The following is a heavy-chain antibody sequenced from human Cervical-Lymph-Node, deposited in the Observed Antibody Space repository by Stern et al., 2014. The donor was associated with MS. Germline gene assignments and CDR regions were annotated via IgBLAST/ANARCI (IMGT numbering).Heavy chain of an antibody. CDR3: ATTRWDLFTWNWFDP. Sequence: QVQLVQSGPGLVKPSQTLSLTCTVSGGSISSSGYYWSWIRQPADKGLEWIGRIHDSGSTYYNPSLQSRVTISKGPAKNQFPLKLTSVTAADTAVYYCATTRWDLFTWNWFDPWGQGTLVTVSS. D-gene: IGHD1-26*01. V-gene: IGHV4-61*02. CDR2: IHDSGST. CDR1: GGSISSSGYY. J-gene: IGHJ5*02.